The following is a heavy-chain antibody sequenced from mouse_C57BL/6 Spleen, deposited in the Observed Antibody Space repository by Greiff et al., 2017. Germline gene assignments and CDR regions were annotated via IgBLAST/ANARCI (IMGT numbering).Heavy chain of an antibody. CDR3: ARGAMDY. V-gene: IGHV1-61*01. CDR2: IYPSDSET. Sequence: QVQLQQPGAELVRPGSSVKLSCKASGYTFTSYWMDWVKQRPGQGLEWIGNIYPSDSETPYNQKFKDKATLTVDKSSSTACMQLSSLTSEDSAVYYCARGAMDYWGQGTSVTVSS. CDR1: GYTFTSYW. J-gene: IGHJ4*01.